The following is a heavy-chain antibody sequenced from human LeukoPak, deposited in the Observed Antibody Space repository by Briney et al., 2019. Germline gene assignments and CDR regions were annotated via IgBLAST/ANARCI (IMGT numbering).Heavy chain of an antibody. D-gene: IGHD6-19*01. CDR3: ARDSGYSSGWTDAFDI. Sequence: ASVKVSCKASGYTFTSYYMRWVRQAPGQGLEWMGIINPSGGSTSYAQKFQGRVTMTRDTSTSTVYMELSSLRSEDTAVYYCARDSGYSSGWTDAFDIWGQGTMVTVSS. CDR1: GYTFTSYY. V-gene: IGHV1-46*01. CDR2: INPSGGST. J-gene: IGHJ3*02.